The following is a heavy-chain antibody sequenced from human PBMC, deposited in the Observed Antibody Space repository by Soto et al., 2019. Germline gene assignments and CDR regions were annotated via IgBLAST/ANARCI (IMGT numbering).Heavy chain of an antibody. D-gene: IGHD4-4*01. V-gene: IGHV3-48*02. CDR3: ARDRKGSRHSNYEGVYYHYGMDV. J-gene: IGHJ6*02. CDR1: GFTFSSYS. CDR2: ISSSSSTI. Sequence: GGSLRLSCAASGFTFSSYSMNWVRQAPGKGLEWVSYISSSSSTIYYADSVKGRFTISRDNAKNSLYLQMNSLRDEDTAVYYCARDRKGSRHSNYEGVYYHYGMDVWGQGTTVTVSS.